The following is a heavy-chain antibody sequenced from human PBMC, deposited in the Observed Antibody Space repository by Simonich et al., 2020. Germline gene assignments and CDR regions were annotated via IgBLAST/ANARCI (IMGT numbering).Heavy chain of an antibody. CDR2: INHWGST. Sequence: QVQLQQWGAGLLKPSETLSLTCAVYGGSFSGYYWSWIRQPPGKGLEWIGEINHWGSTNYNPSLKSRVTISVDTSKNQFSLKLSSVTAADTAVYYCARRANWNWYFDLWGRGTLVTVSS. CDR3: ARRANWNWYFDL. D-gene: IGHD1-1*01. CDR1: GGSFSGYY. V-gene: IGHV4-34*01. J-gene: IGHJ2*01.